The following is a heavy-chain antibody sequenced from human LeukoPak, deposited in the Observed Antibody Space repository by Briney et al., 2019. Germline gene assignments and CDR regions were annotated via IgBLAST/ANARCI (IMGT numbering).Heavy chain of an antibody. CDR1: RGSLSDYY. V-gene: IGHV4-59*01. Sequence: PSGTPSLTLSFSRGSLSDYYWSLIRQPPGKGLEGIGYFHFSGRINYNPSLKSRVTISVDTSKNQLFLQLTSVTAADTAVYYCATGSSYPPGELDHWGQGILVTVSS. D-gene: IGHD3-16*02. CDR2: FHFSGRI. J-gene: IGHJ4*02. CDR3: ATGSSYPPGELDH.